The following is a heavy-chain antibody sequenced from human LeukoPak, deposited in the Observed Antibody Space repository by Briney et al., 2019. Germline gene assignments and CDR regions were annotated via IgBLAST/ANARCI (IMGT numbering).Heavy chain of an antibody. CDR3: TKSRSGES. D-gene: IGHD3-16*01. V-gene: IGHV3-7*01. Sequence: QTGGSLRLSCAASGFTFSSYGMSWVRQAPGKGLECVANIKEDGSERYYVDPVKGRFTISRDNDKNSLYLQMNSLRAEDTAVYYCTKSRSGESWGQGTLVTVSS. CDR1: GFTFSSYG. CDR2: IKEDGSER. J-gene: IGHJ5*02.